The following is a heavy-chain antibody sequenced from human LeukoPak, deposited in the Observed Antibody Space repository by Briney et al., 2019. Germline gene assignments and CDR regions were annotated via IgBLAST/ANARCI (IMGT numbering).Heavy chain of an antibody. V-gene: IGHV3-53*01. CDR3: ARVLGDGYPDS. D-gene: IGHD5-24*01. Sequence: GGSLRLSCAASGFTVSRNYMSWVRPAPGRGLEWVSFIYSGGSTYYADSVKGRFTISRNNSKNTLYLQRSSLRAEDTAVYYCARVLGDGYPDSWGQGTLVTVSS. J-gene: IGHJ5*01. CDR1: GFTVSRNY. CDR2: IYSGGST.